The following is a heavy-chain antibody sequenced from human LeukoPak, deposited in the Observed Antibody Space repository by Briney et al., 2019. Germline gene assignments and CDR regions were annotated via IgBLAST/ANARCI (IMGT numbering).Heavy chain of an antibody. V-gene: IGHV3-23*01. CDR2: ISGSGGST. D-gene: IGHD2-21*02. CDR3: VTANWFDP. J-gene: IGHJ5*02. CDR1: GFTFSSYA. Sequence: GGSLRLSCAASGFTFSSYAMSWVRQAPGKGLEWASAISGSGGSTYYADSVKGRFTISRDNSKNTLYLQMNSLRAEDTAVYYGVTANWFDPWGQGTLVTVSS.